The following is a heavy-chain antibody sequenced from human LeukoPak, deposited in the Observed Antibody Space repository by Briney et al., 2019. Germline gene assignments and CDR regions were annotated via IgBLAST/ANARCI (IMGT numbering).Heavy chain of an antibody. CDR2: IYYSGST. CDR1: GGSISSSSYY. D-gene: IGHD6-6*01. J-gene: IGHJ4*02. CDR3: ARHRAYSSSSPFDY. V-gene: IGHV4-39*01. Sequence: SETLSLTCTVSGGSISSSSYYWGWIRQPPGKGLEWMGTIYYSGSTYYNPSLKSRVTISVDTSKNQFSLKLSSVTAADTAVYYCARHRAYSSSSPFDYWGQGTLVTVSS.